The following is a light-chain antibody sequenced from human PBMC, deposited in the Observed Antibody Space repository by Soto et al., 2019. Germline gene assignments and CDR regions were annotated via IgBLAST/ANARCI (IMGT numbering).Light chain of an antibody. CDR2: GAS. CDR1: QSVSSN. J-gene: IGKJ2*01. V-gene: IGKV3-15*01. CDR3: QKYNNWPPYT. Sequence: EIVMTQSPATLSVSPGERATLSCRASQSVSSNLAWYQQKPGQAPRLLIYGASTRATGIPARCSGSGSGTEFTLTISSLQSEDFAFYYCQKYNNWPPYTFGQGTKLEIK.